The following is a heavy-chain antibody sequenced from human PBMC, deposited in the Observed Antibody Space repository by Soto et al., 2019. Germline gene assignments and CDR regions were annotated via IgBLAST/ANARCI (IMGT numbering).Heavy chain of an antibody. CDR1: GSGFSDQY. J-gene: IGHJ3*02. Sequence: EVQLVESGGGLVQPGGSLRLSCVASGSGFSDQYMDWVRQAPGKGLEWVGRTANKVNSYTTEYAASVKGRFSSSRDDSKNSLYLHMNGLKTEDTAIYFCTRGYSGVSIDALDIWGQGTMVTVSS. CDR3: TRGYSGVSIDALDI. D-gene: IGHD6-19*01. CDR2: TANKVNSYTT. V-gene: IGHV3-72*01.